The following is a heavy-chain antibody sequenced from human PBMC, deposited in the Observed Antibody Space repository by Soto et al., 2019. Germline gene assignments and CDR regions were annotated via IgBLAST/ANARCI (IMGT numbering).Heavy chain of an antibody. V-gene: IGHV3-21*01. CDR2: ISSSSGHI. CDR3: TRHWLATREFDY. CDR1: GFSFSSYE. D-gene: IGHD1-26*01. Sequence: GGSLRLSCAASGFSFSSYEMNWVRQAPGKGLEWVSSISSSSGHIYYADSVKGRFTISRDNAKNSLYLQMNSLRAEDTAVYYCTRHWLATREFDYWGQGTLVTVSS. J-gene: IGHJ4*02.